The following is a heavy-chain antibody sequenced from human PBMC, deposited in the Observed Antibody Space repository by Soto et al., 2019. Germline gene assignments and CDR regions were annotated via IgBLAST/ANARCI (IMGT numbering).Heavy chain of an antibody. Sequence: SETLSLTCTVSGGSISSSSYYWGWIRQPPGKGLEWIGSIYYSGSTYYNPSLKSRVTISVDTSKNQFSLKLSSVTAADTAVYYCARLGYCSGGSCSSLRDYWGQGTLVTVSS. CDR1: GGSISSSSYY. CDR2: IYYSGST. D-gene: IGHD2-15*01. CDR3: ARLGYCSGGSCSSLRDY. J-gene: IGHJ4*02. V-gene: IGHV4-39*01.